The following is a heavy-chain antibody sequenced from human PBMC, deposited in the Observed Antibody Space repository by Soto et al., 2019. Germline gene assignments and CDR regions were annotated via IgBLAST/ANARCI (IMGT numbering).Heavy chain of an antibody. CDR1: GYTFTSYA. J-gene: IGHJ4*02. D-gene: IGHD6-13*01. Sequence: QVQLVQSGAEEKKPGASVKVSCKASGYTFTSYAMHWGRQAPGQRLEWMGWINAGNGNTKYSQKFQGRVTITRDTSASTAYMELSSLRSEDTAVYYCARPPGGPGIAEYWGQGTLVTVSS. V-gene: IGHV1-3*05. CDR2: INAGNGNT. CDR3: ARPPGGPGIAEY.